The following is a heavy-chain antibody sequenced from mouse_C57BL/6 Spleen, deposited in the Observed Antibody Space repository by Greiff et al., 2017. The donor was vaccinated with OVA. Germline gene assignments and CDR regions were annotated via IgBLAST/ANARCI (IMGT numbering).Heavy chain of an antibody. V-gene: IGHV3-6*01. CDR1: GYSITSGYY. Sequence: EESGPGLVKPSQSLSLTCSVTGYSITSGYYWNWIRQFPGNKLEWMGYISYDGSNNYNPSLKNRISITRDTSKNQFFLKLNSVTTEDTATYYCARDYDYDGYAMDYWGQGTSVTVSS. D-gene: IGHD2-4*01. CDR3: ARDYDYDGYAMDY. J-gene: IGHJ4*01. CDR2: ISYDGSN.